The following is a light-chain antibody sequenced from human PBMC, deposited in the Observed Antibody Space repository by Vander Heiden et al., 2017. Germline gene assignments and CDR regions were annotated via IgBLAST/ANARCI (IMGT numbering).Light chain of an antibody. Sequence: NFMLTQPHSVSESPGKTVTISCTRSSGSIASNYVQCYQQRPGSSPTIVSEDDNQRPSGVPDRFAGYIDSSYTSAYPNISGLKAEDDAYYYCPYYNSNNWVFGGGTKLTVL. J-gene: IGLJ3*02. CDR3: PYYNSNNWV. V-gene: IGLV6-57*01. CDR1: SGSIASNY. CDR2: DDN.